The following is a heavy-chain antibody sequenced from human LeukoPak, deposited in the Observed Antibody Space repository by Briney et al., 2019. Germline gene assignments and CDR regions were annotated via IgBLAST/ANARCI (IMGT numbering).Heavy chain of an antibody. CDR2: IHYSGST. D-gene: IGHD3-16*01. CDR3: ARGFDFDS. V-gene: IGHV4-59*01. Sequence: SETLSLTCTVSGGSISGYYWSWIRQPPGKGLEWIGYIHYSGSTNYNPSFKRRVIISLDTSKNPFSLKLISVTAADTAVYYCARGFDFDSWGQGTLVTVSS. CDR1: GGSISGYY. J-gene: IGHJ4*02.